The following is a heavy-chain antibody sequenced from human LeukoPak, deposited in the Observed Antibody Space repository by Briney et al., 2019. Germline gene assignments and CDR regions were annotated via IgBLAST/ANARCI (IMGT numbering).Heavy chain of an antibody. J-gene: IGHJ4*02. D-gene: IGHD3-9*01. CDR2: INPSGGST. Sequence: GASVKVSCKASGYTFTSYYMHWVRQAPGQGLEWMGIINPSGGSTSYAQKFQGRVTMTRDTSTSTVYMELSSLRSEDTAVYYCARDLYDILTGWTGGGDYWGQGTLVTVSS. CDR3: ARDLYDILTGWTGGGDY. CDR1: GYTFTSYY. V-gene: IGHV1-46*01.